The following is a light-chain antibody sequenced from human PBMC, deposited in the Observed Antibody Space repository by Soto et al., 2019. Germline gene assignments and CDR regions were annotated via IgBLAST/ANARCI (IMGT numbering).Light chain of an antibody. CDR1: QRISSW. J-gene: IGKJ1*01. V-gene: IGKV1-5*03. CDR2: KES. CDR3: QQYKSYCT. Sequence: QMTQSPSTLSASVGDRVTITCRASQRISSWLACYQQKPGRAPKLLLFKESSLGSGVPSRFSGSGSGTDFTLTISSLQTGGFATYYCQQYKSYCTFGQGTKVHIQ.